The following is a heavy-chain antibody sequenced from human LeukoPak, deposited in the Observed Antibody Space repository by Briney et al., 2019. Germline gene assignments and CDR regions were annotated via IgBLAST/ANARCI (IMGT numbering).Heavy chain of an antibody. J-gene: IGHJ6*03. CDR2: VYYSGTS. CDR3: ARPYGSGSYYYYNMDV. CDR1: GCSISSSSYY. V-gene: IGHV4-39*01. D-gene: IGHD3-10*01. Sequence: SETPSLTCSVSGCSISSSSYYWGWIRQPPGKGLEWIVTVYYSGTSYYNPSLKSRVSMSVDTSKNQFFLKLSSVTAADTATYYCARPYGSGSYYYYNMDVWGKGTTVTVSS.